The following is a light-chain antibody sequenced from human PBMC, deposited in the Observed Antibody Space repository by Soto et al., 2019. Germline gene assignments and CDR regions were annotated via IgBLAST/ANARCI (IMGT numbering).Light chain of an antibody. J-gene: IGLJ2*01. CDR3: SSYAGSNHVV. CDR1: SSDVGGYKY. CDR2: EVS. Sequence: QSALTQPPSASGSPGQSVTISCTGTSSDVGGYKYVSWYQQHPGKAPKLMIYEVSKRPSGVPDRFSGSKSGNTASLTVSGLQAEDEADYYCSSYAGSNHVVFGGGTKLTVL. V-gene: IGLV2-8*01.